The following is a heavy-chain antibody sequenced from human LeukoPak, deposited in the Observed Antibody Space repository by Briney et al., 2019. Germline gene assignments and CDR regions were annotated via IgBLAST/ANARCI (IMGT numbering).Heavy chain of an antibody. D-gene: IGHD3-10*01. Sequence: GGSLRLSCAASGFTFSSYAMHWVRQAPGKGLEWVAVISYDGSNKYYADSVKGRFTISRDNSKNTLYLQMNSLRAEDTAVYYCARDIGGWGLGTLVTVSS. CDR3: ARDIGG. J-gene: IGHJ4*02. CDR2: ISYDGSNK. CDR1: GFTFSSYA. V-gene: IGHV3-30-3*01.